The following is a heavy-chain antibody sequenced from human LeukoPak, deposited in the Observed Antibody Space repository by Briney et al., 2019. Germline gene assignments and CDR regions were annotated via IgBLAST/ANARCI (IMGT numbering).Heavy chain of an antibody. J-gene: IGHJ4*02. Sequence: GGSLRLSCAASGFTFSSYAMSWVRQAPGKGLEWVSAISGSGGSTYYADSVKGRFTISRDNSKNTLYLQMNSLRAEDTAVYYCAKVSGDFWSGYRRHFDYWGQGTLVTVSS. CDR3: AKVSGDFWSGYRRHFDY. D-gene: IGHD3-3*01. CDR1: GFTFSSYA. CDR2: ISGSGGST. V-gene: IGHV3-23*01.